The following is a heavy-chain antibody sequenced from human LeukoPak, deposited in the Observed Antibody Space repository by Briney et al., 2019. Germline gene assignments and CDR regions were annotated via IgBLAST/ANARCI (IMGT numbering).Heavy chain of an antibody. CDR2: INHSGST. D-gene: IGHD6-13*01. CDR1: GGSFSGYY. CDR3: ARAAQSSSPFDY. V-gene: IGHV4-34*01. Sequence: KPSETLSLTCAVYGGSFSGYYWSWIRQPPGKGLEWIGEINHSGSTNYNPSLKSRVTISVDTSKNQFSLKLSSVTAADTAVYYCARAAQSSSPFDYWGQGTLVTVSS. J-gene: IGHJ4*02.